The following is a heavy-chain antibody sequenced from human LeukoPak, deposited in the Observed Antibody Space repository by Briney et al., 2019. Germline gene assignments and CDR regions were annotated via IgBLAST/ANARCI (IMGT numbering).Heavy chain of an antibody. CDR1: GFTFSSYD. Sequence: GGSLRLSCAASGFTFSSYDMHWVRQATGKGLELVSAIGTAGDTYYPGSVKGRFTISRENAKNSLYLQMNSLRAGDTAVYYCARAAGPYYYYGMDVWGQGTTVTVSS. V-gene: IGHV3-13*01. J-gene: IGHJ6*02. CDR2: IGTAGDT. D-gene: IGHD6-13*01. CDR3: ARAAGPYYYYGMDV.